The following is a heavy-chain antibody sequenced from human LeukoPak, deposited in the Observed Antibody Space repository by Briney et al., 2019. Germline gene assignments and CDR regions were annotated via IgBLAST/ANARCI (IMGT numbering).Heavy chain of an antibody. Sequence: PSETLSLTCTVSGGSISGYYWSWIRQPPGKGLDWIGYIHHSGSTDYKPSLKSRVTISVDTSKNQFSLRLSSVTAADTAVYYCARTTADPNYWYFDLWGRGTLVTVSS. D-gene: IGHD1-14*01. J-gene: IGHJ2*01. CDR2: IHHSGST. V-gene: IGHV4-59*01. CDR3: ARTTADPNYWYFDL. CDR1: GGSISGYY.